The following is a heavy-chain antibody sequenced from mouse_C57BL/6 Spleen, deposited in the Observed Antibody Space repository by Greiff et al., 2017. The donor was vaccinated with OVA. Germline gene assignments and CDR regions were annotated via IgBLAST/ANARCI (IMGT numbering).Heavy chain of an antibody. V-gene: IGHV14-4*01. Sequence: EVQLQQSGAELVRPGASVKLSCTASGFNIKDDYMHWVKQRPEPGLEWIGWIDPENGDTEYASKFQGKATITADTSSNTAYLQLSSLTSEDTAVYYCTRDYYGSSYLDYWGQGTTLTVSS. CDR3: TRDYYGSSYLDY. CDR2: IDPENGDT. CDR1: GFNIKDDY. D-gene: IGHD1-1*01. J-gene: IGHJ2*01.